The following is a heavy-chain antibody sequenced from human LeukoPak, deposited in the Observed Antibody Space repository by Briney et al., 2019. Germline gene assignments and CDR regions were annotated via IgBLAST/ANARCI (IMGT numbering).Heavy chain of an antibody. CDR3: AREGYSSGIDY. J-gene: IGHJ4*02. CDR2: ISYDGSNK. CDR1: GFTFSSYA. Sequence: GGSLRLSCAASGFTFSSYAMHWVRQAPGKGLEWVAVISYDGSNKYHADSVKGRFTISRDNSKNTLYLQMNSLRAEDTAVYYCAREGYSSGIDYWGQGTLVTVSS. D-gene: IGHD6-19*01. V-gene: IGHV3-30*04.